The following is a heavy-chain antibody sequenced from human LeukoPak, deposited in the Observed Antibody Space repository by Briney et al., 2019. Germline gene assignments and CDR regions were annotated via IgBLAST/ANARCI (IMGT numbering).Heavy chain of an antibody. CDR2: INSDGSST. CDR3: ARDTVLWFGESYDPYNWFDP. CDR1: GFTCSSYW. V-gene: IGHV3-74*01. D-gene: IGHD3-10*01. Sequence: PGGSLRLSCAASGFTCSSYWMHWVRQAPGKGLVWVSRINSDGSSTSYADSVKGRFTISRDNAKNTLYLQMNSLRAEDTAVYYCARDTVLWFGESYDPYNWFDPWGQGTLVTVSS. J-gene: IGHJ5*02.